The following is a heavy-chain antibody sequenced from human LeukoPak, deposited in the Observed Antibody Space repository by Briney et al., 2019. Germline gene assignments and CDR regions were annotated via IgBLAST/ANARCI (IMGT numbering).Heavy chain of an antibody. CDR1: GGSISSGSYY. CDR3: ARVNERYCSGGSCPQALESDAFDI. D-gene: IGHD2-15*01. Sequence: PSETLSLTCTVSGGSISSGSYYWSWIRQPAGKGLEWIGRIYTSGSTNYNPSLKSRVTISVDTSKNQFSLKLSSVTAADTAVYYCARVNERYCSGGSCPQALESDAFDIWGQGTMVTVSS. V-gene: IGHV4-61*02. CDR2: IYTSGST. J-gene: IGHJ3*02.